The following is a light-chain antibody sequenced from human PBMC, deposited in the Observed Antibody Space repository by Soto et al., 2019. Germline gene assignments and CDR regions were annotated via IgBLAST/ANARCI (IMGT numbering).Light chain of an antibody. V-gene: IGKV1-5*03. Sequence: DVQMTQSPSTLSASVGDRVTITCRASQGIKNWLAWYQQKPGKAPRLLMYQASSLKSGVPSRFSGSGSETDFTLTITSLQPDDTATYFCQQYSTYLWTFGQGTKVDIK. J-gene: IGKJ1*01. CDR3: QQYSTYLWT. CDR2: QAS. CDR1: QGIKNW.